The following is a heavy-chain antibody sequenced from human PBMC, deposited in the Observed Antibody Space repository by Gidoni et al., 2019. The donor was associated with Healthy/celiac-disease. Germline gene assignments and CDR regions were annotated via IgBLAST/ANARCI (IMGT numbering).Heavy chain of an antibody. CDR2: ISYDGSNK. J-gene: IGHJ4*02. Sequence: QVQLVESGGGVVQPGRSLRLSCPPSGFTFRSYGMHWVRQAPGKGLEWVAFISYDGSNKYYADSVKGRFTISRDNSKNTLYLQMNSLRAEDTAVYYCAKDQVSLYYYGSPFDYWGQGTLVTVSS. CDR1: GFTFRSYG. D-gene: IGHD3-10*01. V-gene: IGHV3-30*18. CDR3: AKDQVSLYYYGSPFDY.